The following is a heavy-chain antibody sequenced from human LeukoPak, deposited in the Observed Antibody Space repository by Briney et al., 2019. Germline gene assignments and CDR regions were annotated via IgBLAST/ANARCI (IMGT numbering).Heavy chain of an antibody. CDR1: GGSISSYY. Sequence: SETLSLTCTVSGGSISSYYWSWIRQPPGKGLEWIGYIYYSGSTNYNPSLKSRVTISVDTSKNQFSLKLSSVTAADTAVYYCARADYDSSGPYYGMDVWGLGTTVTVSS. CDR3: ARADYDSSGPYYGMDV. J-gene: IGHJ6*02. CDR2: IYYSGST. D-gene: IGHD3-22*01. V-gene: IGHV4-59*01.